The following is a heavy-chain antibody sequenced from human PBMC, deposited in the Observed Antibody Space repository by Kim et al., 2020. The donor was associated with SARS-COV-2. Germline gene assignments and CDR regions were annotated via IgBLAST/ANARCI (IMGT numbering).Heavy chain of an antibody. CDR2: IIPSDGST. CDR1: GYTFTSYY. J-gene: IGHJ4*02. D-gene: IGHD1-26*01. Sequence: ASVKVSCKASGYTFTSYYIHWVRQAPGQGLEWMGIIIPSDGSTLYAQKFQGRVTMASDTSTSTVYMELSSLRSEDTAMYYCAREVGATDYWGQGTLVTVSS. V-gene: IGHV1-46*01. CDR3: AREVGATDY.